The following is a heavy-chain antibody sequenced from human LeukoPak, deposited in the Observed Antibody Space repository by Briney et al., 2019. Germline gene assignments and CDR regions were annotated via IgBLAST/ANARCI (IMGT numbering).Heavy chain of an antibody. CDR1: GYTFSSYW. V-gene: IGHV3-66*01. J-gene: IGHJ4*02. Sequence: PGGSLRLSCAASGYTFSSYWMHWVRQGPGKGLEWVSLIYSGGATFYADAVKGRFTISRDGSKNTLYLQMNSLRAEDTAVYYCARDPPAVAANTYGWGQGTLVTVSS. CDR3: ARDPPAVAANTYG. CDR2: IYSGGAT. D-gene: IGHD6-6*01.